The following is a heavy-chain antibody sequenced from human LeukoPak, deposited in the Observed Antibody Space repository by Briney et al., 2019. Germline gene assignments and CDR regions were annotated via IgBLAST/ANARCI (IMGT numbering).Heavy chain of an antibody. CDR1: GGSFSGYY. V-gene: IGHV4-34*01. Sequence: SETLSLTCAVYGGSFSGYYWSWIRQPPGKALEWIGEINHSGSTNYNPSLKSRVTISVDTSKNQFSLKLSSVTAADTAVYYCARAGYDYVWGSYREFDYWGQGTLVTVSS. J-gene: IGHJ4*02. CDR3: ARAGYDYVWGSYREFDY. CDR2: INHSGST. D-gene: IGHD3-16*02.